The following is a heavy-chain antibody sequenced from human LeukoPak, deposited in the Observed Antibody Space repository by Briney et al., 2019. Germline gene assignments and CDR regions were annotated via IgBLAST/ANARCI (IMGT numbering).Heavy chain of an antibody. CDR3: AREAREFYYYYYYGMDV. CDR1: GFTFSSYW. CDR2: INSDGSST. J-gene: IGHJ6*02. Sequence: GGSLRLSCAASGFTFSSYWMHWVRQAPGKGLVWVSRINSDGSSTSYADSVKGRFTISRDKAKNTLYLQMNSLKAEDTAVYYCAREAREFYYYYYYGMDVWGQGTTVTVSS. D-gene: IGHD3-10*01. V-gene: IGHV3-74*01.